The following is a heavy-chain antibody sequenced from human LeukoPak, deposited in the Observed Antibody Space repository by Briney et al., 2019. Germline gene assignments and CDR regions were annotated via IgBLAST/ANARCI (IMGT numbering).Heavy chain of an antibody. CDR3: ARDRVHYDILTGYSYNWFDP. J-gene: IGHJ5*02. CDR2: IKQDGSEK. V-gene: IGHV3-7*01. CDR1: GFTFSSYW. D-gene: IGHD3-9*01. Sequence: GGSLRLSCAASGFTFSSYWMSWVRQAPGKGLEWVANIKQDGSEKYYVDSVKGRFTISRDNAKNSLYLQMNSLRAEDTAVYYCARDRVHYDILTGYSYNWFDPWGQGTLVTVSS.